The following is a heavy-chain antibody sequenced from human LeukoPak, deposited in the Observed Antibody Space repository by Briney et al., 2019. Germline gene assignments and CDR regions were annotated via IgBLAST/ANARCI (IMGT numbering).Heavy chain of an antibody. D-gene: IGHD3-9*01. CDR1: GIAFENYA. CDR3: AKGFSILTSKHYFYYHGFDV. J-gene: IGHJ6*02. CDR2: IGEDGSTT. Sequence: PGGSLRLSCAASGIAFENYAMNWVRQAPGKALEWVSLIGEDGSTTWYADSVKGQFTISRDNGKNSLYLHMNSLRPEDTALYYCAKGFSILTSKHYFYYHGFDVWGQGTPVTVSS. V-gene: IGHV3-43*02.